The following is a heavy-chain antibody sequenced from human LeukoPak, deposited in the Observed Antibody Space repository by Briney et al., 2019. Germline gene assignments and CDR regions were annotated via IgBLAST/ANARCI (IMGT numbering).Heavy chain of an antibody. D-gene: IGHD6-19*01. V-gene: IGHV4-61*02. Sequence: PSETLSLTCTASGGSINSGSYYWSWIRQPAGKGLEWIGRIYTSGSTNYNPSLKGRVTISIDTYKSQFSLKLSSVTAADTAVYYCARFYSSGWLFTDYWGQGTLVTVSS. CDR1: GGSINSGSYY. CDR2: IYTSGST. CDR3: ARFYSSGWLFTDY. J-gene: IGHJ4*02.